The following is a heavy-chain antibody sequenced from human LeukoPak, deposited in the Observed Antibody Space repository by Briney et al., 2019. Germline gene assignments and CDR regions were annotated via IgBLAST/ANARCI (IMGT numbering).Heavy chain of an antibody. CDR1: GFTFSSYE. CDR3: SAGEGYYDSSDYYSAWAFYV. D-gene: IGHD3-22*01. CDR2: ISSSGSTI. J-gene: IGHJ3*01. V-gene: IGHV3-48*03. Sequence: GESLRLSCAASGFTFSSYEMNWVRQAPGKGLEWVSYISSSGSTIYYADSVKGRFTISRDNAKNSLYLQMNSLRAEDTAVYYCSAGEGYYDSSDYYSAWAFYVWGQGTMVTVSS.